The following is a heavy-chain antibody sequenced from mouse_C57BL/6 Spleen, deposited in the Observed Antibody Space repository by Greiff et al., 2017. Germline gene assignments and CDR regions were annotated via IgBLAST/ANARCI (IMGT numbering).Heavy chain of an antibody. J-gene: IGHJ4*01. Sequence: QVQLKQSGAELVKPGASVKISCKASGYAFSSYWMNWVKQRPGKGLEWIGQIYPGDGDTNYNGKFKGKATLTADKSSSTAYMQLSSLTSEDSAVYFCASYDGSSYPYYAMDYWGQGTSVTVSS. V-gene: IGHV1-80*01. CDR2: IYPGDGDT. CDR3: ASYDGSSYPYYAMDY. D-gene: IGHD1-1*01. CDR1: GYAFSSYW.